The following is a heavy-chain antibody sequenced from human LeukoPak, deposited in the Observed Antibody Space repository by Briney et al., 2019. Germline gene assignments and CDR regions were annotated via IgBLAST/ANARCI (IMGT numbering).Heavy chain of an antibody. Sequence: SETLSLTCTVSGGSISSYYWSWIRQPPGKGLEWIGYIYYSGSTNYNPSLKSRVTISVDTSKNQFSLKLSSVTAADTAVYYCARGIAVAGTMVHWGQGTLVTVSS. CDR3: ARGIAVAGTMVH. CDR2: IYYSGST. D-gene: IGHD6-19*01. V-gene: IGHV4-59*01. J-gene: IGHJ4*02. CDR1: GGSISSYY.